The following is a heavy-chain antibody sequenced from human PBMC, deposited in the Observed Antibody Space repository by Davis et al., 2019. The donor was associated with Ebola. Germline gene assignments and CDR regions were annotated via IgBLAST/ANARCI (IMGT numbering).Heavy chain of an antibody. V-gene: IGHV3-30*03. Sequence: GESLKISCAGSGFTFNSYAMHWARQAPGKGLEWVAHISYDGGNKFYADSVNGRFTISRDNSKNTLYLQMNSLRAEDTAVYYCASMPIRFLEWLQYYFDYWGQGTLVTVSS. CDR3: ASMPIRFLEWLQYYFDY. CDR2: ISYDGGNK. CDR1: GFTFNSYA. D-gene: IGHD3-3*01. J-gene: IGHJ4*02.